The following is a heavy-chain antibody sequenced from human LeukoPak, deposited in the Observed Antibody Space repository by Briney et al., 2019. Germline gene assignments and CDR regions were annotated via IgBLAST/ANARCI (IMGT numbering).Heavy chain of an antibody. J-gene: IGHJ4*02. CDR3: ARILSNWGYFDY. V-gene: IGHV2-26*01. CDR2: IFSNDEK. CDR1: GFSLSNARMG. D-gene: IGHD7-27*01. Sequence: SGPTLVNPTETLTLTCTVSGFSLSNARMGVSWIRQPPGKALEWLAHIFSNDEKSYSTSLKSRLTISKDTSKSQVVLTMTYMDPVDTATYYCARILSNWGYFDYWGQGTLVTVSS.